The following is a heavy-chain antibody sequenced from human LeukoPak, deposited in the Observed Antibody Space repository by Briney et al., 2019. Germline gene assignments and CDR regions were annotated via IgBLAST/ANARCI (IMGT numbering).Heavy chain of an antibody. CDR1: GYSITRSYY. CDR2: MYHDGSI. J-gene: IGHJ5*02. V-gene: IGHV4-38-2*01. CDR3: ARGNRWMLSMYNWFDP. D-gene: IGHD2-8*01. Sequence: SETLSLTCAVSGYSITRSYYWGWIRQPPGKGLEWIGDMYHDGSISYNPSLKSRITMSVDTSKNQFSLKLSSVTAADTAVYYCARGNRWMLSMYNWFDPWGQGTLVTVSS.